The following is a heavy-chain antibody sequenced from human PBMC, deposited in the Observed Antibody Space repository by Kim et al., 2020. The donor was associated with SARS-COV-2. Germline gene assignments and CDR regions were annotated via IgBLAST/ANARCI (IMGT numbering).Heavy chain of an antibody. V-gene: IGHV1-46*01. Sequence: SYAQKFQGRVTMTRDTSTSTVYMELSSLRSEDTAVYYCARSLTVRGVIAYWGQGTLVTVSS. J-gene: IGHJ4*02. D-gene: IGHD3-10*01. CDR3: ARSLTVRGVIAY.